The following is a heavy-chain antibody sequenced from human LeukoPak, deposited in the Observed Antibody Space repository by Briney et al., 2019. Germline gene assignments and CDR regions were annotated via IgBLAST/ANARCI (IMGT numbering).Heavy chain of an antibody. V-gene: IGHV3-33*08. D-gene: IGHD5-12*01. J-gene: IGHJ4*02. CDR1: GFTFTHYA. Sequence: GRSLRLSCAASGFTFTHYAMHWVRQTPGKGLGWVAVIFYDGTIQYYSDSVRGRLIVSRDNPKNTLYLQMNSLRDEDTAVYYCARGPGYGHYFDYWGQGALVTVSS. CDR3: ARGPGYGHYFDY. CDR2: IFYDGTIQ.